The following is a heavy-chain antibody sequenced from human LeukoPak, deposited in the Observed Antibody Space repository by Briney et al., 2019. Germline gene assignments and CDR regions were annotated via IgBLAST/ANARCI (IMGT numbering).Heavy chain of an antibody. CDR1: GYSFTSYW. CDR3: ARHSGPLDFWSGYYLDY. CDR2: IYPGDSDA. J-gene: IGHJ4*02. V-gene: IGHV5-51*01. Sequence: GESLKISCHGSGYSFTSYWIAWVRQMPGKGLEWMGIIYPGDSDARYSPSFQGQVTISVDKSISTAYLQWSSLKASDSAMYYCARHSGPLDFWSGYYLDYWGQGTLVTVSS. D-gene: IGHD3-3*01.